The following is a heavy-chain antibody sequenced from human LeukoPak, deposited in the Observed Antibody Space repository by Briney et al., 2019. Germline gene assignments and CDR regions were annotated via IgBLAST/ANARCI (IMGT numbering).Heavy chain of an antibody. D-gene: IGHD2-2*01. CDR2: INHSGST. CDR3: ARDSVPIVVVPAALEYYYYYYYMDV. V-gene: IGHV4-34*01. J-gene: IGHJ6*03. CDR1: GGSFSGYY. Sequence: SETLSLTCAVYGGSFSGYYWSWVRQPPGKGLEWIGEINHSGSTNYNPSFKSRVATSVDTSRNQLSLKLSSVTAADTAVYYCARDSVPIVVVPAALEYYYYYYYMDVWGKGTTVTVSS.